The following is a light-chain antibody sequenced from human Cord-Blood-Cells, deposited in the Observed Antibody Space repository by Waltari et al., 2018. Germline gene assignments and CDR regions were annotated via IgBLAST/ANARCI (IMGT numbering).Light chain of an antibody. CDR2: AAS. CDR3: QQSYSTPRT. J-gene: IGKJ1*01. Sequence: DIQMTQSPSSLSASVGDRVTITCRASQSISSYLNWYQQKPGKAPKLLIYAASSLQSGVPSRFSGSGSGTDFTLTISRLQTEDVATYYCQQSYSTPRTFGQGTKVEIK. V-gene: IGKV1-39*01. CDR1: QSISSY.